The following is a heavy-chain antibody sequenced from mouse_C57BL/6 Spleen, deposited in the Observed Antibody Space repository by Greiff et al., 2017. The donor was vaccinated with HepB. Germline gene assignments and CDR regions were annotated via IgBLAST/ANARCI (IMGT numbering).Heavy chain of an antibody. V-gene: IGHV5-16*01. J-gene: IGHJ4*01. Sequence: EVKLMESEGGLVQPGSSMKLSCTASGFTFSDYYMAWVRQVPEKGLEWVANINYDGSSTYYLDSLKSRFIISRDNAKNILYLQMSSLKSEDTATYYCARGASNSLYAMDYWGQGTSVTVSS. CDR1: GFTFSDYY. D-gene: IGHD2-5*01. CDR2: INYDGSST. CDR3: ARGASNSLYAMDY.